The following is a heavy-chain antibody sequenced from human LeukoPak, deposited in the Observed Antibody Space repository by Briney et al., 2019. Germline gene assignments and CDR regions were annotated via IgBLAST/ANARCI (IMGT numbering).Heavy chain of an antibody. CDR1: GYSISCGYY. CDR3: AREPHWCAGSFYSAGHHMDV. CDR2: IFHSGDT. J-gene: IGHJ6*03. D-gene: IGHD3-22*01. Sequence: SETLSLACSVFGYSISCGYYWGWIRQPPGKGPEWIGSIFHSGDTCYNPSLKSRVSISVDTSRNQFSLKLNSVTATDTAVYYCAREPHWCAGSFYSAGHHMDVWGKGTTVTVPS. V-gene: IGHV4-38-2*02.